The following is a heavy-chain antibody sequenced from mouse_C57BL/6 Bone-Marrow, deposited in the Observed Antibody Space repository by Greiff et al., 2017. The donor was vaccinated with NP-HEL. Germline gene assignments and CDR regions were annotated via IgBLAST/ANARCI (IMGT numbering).Heavy chain of an antibody. V-gene: IGHV1-75*01. CDR3: ARRRGYGSSYWYFDV. Sequence: QVQLQQSGPELVKPGASVKISCKASGYTFTDYYINWVKQRPGQGPEWIGWIFPGSGSTYYNEKFKGKATLTVDKSSSTAYMLLSSLTSEDSAVYFCARRRGYGSSYWYFDVWGTGTTVTVSS. D-gene: IGHD1-1*01. J-gene: IGHJ1*03. CDR2: IFPGSGST. CDR1: GYTFTDYY.